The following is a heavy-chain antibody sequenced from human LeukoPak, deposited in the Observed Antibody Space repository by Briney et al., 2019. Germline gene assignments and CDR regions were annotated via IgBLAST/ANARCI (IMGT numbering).Heavy chain of an antibody. D-gene: IGHD5-24*01. J-gene: IGHJ3*02. Sequence: PGGSLRLSCAASGFTFSRYDMHWVRQAPGKGLEWVTVISYDGSNKYYADSVKGRFTISRDNSKNTLYLQMNSLRAEDTAVYYCAREMATIEAFDIWGQGTMVTVSS. V-gene: IGHV3-30-3*01. CDR2: ISYDGSNK. CDR1: GFTFSRYD. CDR3: AREMATIEAFDI.